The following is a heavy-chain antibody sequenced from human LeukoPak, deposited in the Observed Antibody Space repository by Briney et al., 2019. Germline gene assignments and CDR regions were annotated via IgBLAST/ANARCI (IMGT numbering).Heavy chain of an antibody. Sequence: PGGSLRLSCAASGFTFSSYGMHWVRQAPGKGLEWVAVISYDGSNKYYADSVKGRFTISRDNAKNSLYLQMNSLRAEDTALYYCAKGMDVWGKGTTVTISS. CDR2: ISYDGSNK. CDR1: GFTFSSYG. V-gene: IGHV3-30*18. CDR3: AKGMDV. J-gene: IGHJ6*03.